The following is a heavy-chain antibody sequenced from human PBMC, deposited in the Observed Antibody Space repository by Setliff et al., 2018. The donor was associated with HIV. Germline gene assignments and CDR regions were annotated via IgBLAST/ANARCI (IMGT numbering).Heavy chain of an antibody. J-gene: IGHJ4*02. CDR1: GFTFSSYA. Sequence: HPGGSLRLSCAASGFTFSSYAMSWVRQAPGKGLEWVSTISTSGADTYDAHSMKGRFTISRDNSKNTLYLQMNSLSAEDTAVYYCAKVDSYAGKNFDYWGQGTLVTVSS. CDR3: AKVDSYAGKNFDY. V-gene: IGHV3-23*01. D-gene: IGHD5-18*01. CDR2: ISTSGADT.